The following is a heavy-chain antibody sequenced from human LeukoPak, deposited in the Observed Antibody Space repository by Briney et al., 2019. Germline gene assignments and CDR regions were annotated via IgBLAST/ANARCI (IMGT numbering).Heavy chain of an antibody. J-gene: IGHJ4*02. V-gene: IGHV3-23*01. CDR1: GFTFSSYA. Sequence: PGGSLRLSCAASGFTFSSYAMSWVRQAPGKGLEWVSAIGGSGGSTYYADSVKGRFTISRDNSKNTLYLQMNSLRAEDTAVYYCARRIAAAGTYGFDYWGQGTLVTVSS. D-gene: IGHD6-13*01. CDR3: ARRIAAAGTYGFDY. CDR2: IGGSGGST.